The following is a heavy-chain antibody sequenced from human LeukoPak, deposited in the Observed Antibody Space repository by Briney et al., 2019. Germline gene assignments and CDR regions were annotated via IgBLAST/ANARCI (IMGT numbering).Heavy chain of an antibody. V-gene: IGHV3-7*01. CDR1: GSTVSSNY. CDR2: IKQDGSEK. CDR3: ATLPVLSYYDSSGYPFDY. Sequence: PGGSLRLSCAASGSTVSSNYMNWVRQAPGKGLEWVANIKQDGSEKYYVDSVKGRFTISRDNAKNSLYLQMNSLRAEDTAVYYCATLPVLSYYDSSGYPFDYWGQGTLVTVSS. J-gene: IGHJ4*02. D-gene: IGHD3-22*01.